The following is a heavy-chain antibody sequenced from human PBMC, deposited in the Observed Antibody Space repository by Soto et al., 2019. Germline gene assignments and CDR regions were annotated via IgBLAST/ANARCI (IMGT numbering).Heavy chain of an antibody. Sequence: QVQVVQSGAEVKKPGASVKVSCKASGYTFTTYYIHWVRQAPGQGLEWMGVINPSGGSINYAQKCQCRVTMTRDTSTSTVYMELSSLRSEDTAVYYCARDRGRGGSYYIYFYGMDVWGQGTTVTVSS. D-gene: IGHD1-26*01. V-gene: IGHV1-46*01. CDR1: GYTFTTYY. J-gene: IGHJ6*02. CDR3: ARDRGRGGSYYIYFYGMDV. CDR2: INPSGGSI.